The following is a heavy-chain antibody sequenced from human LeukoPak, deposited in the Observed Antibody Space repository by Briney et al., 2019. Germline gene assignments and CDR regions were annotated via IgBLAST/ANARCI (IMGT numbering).Heavy chain of an antibody. Sequence: SETLSLTCTVSGDSISSGDYYWSWIRQPAGKGLEWIGRISSSGSTNYNPSLKSRVTISVDTSKNQFSLKLTSVTAADTAVYYCARAIEVGAMTPFDYWGQGTLVTVSS. D-gene: IGHD1-26*01. CDR1: GDSISSGDYY. CDR2: ISSSGST. V-gene: IGHV4-61*02. J-gene: IGHJ4*02. CDR3: ARAIEVGAMTPFDY.